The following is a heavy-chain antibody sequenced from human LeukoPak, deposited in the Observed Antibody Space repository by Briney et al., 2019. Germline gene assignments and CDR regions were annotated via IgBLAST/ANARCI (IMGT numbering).Heavy chain of an antibody. J-gene: IGHJ4*02. CDR1: GYSFTSFW. V-gene: IGHV5-51*01. CDR2: IYPGDSDT. Sequence: GASLQISCKGSGYSFTSFWIGWVRQMPGKGLEWMGIIYPGDSDTRYSPSFQGQVTISADKSINTAYLQWSSLKASDTAMYYCATYSSGMAYDYFDYWGQGTLVTVSS. CDR3: ATYSSGMAYDYFDY. D-gene: IGHD3-10*01.